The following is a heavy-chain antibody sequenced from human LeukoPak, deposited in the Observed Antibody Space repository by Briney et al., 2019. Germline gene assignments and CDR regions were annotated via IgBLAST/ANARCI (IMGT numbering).Heavy chain of an antibody. V-gene: IGHV3-30*18. CDR3: AKDLVGSSWYYFQH. CDR1: GFTFRSYG. Sequence: GGSLRLSCAASGFTFRSYGMHWVRQAPGKGLEWVAVISYDGSNKYYADSVKGRFTISRDNSKNTLYLQMNSLRAEDTAVYYCAKDLVGSSWYYFQHWGQGTLVTVSS. J-gene: IGHJ1*01. CDR2: ISYDGSNK. D-gene: IGHD6-13*01.